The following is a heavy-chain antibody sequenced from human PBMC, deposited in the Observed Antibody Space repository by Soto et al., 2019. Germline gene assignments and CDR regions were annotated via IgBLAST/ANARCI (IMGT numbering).Heavy chain of an antibody. D-gene: IGHD3-3*01. Sequence: LRLSCAASGFTFSSYAMHWVRQAPGKGLEWVAVISYDGSNKYYADSVKGRFTISRDNSKNTLYLQMNSLRAEDTAVYYCARDRGVVTIFGVVIYYGMDVWGQGTTVTVSS. CDR2: ISYDGSNK. V-gene: IGHV3-30-3*01. CDR3: ARDRGVVTIFGVVIYYGMDV. J-gene: IGHJ6*02. CDR1: GFTFSSYA.